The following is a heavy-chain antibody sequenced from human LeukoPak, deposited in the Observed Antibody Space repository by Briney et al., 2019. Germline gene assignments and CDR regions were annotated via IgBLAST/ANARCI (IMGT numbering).Heavy chain of an antibody. V-gene: IGHV4-30-2*01. D-gene: IGHD1-7*01. CDR1: GGSISSGGYS. CDR2: IYHSGST. Sequence: SETLSLTCAVSGGSISSGGYSWSWIRQPPGKGLEWIGYIYHSGSTYYNPSLKSRVTISVDRSKNQFSLKLSSVTAADTAVYYCARGRTGTTSTREGIVDFDYWGQGTLVTVSS. J-gene: IGHJ4*02. CDR3: ARGRTGTTSTREGIVDFDY.